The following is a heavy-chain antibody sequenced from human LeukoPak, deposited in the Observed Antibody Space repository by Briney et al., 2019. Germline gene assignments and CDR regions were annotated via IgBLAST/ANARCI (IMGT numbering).Heavy chain of an antibody. CDR2: IYYSGST. V-gene: IGHV4-31*03. D-gene: IGHD4-17*01. Sequence: SQTLSLTCTVSGGSISSGGYYWSWIRRHPGKGLEWIGYIYYSGSTYYNPSLKSRVTISVDTSKNQFSLKLSSVTAADTAVYYCARSVTTDFDYWGQGTLVTVSS. CDR1: GGSISSGGYY. CDR3: ARSVTTDFDY. J-gene: IGHJ4*02.